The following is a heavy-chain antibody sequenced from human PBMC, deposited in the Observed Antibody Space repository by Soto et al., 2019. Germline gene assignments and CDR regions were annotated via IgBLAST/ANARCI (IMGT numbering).Heavy chain of an antibody. J-gene: IGHJ3*02. CDR3: AKGYGEASAFGI. CDR1: GGTFSSYA. Sequence: ASVNVSCKASGGTFSSYAISWVRQAPGQGLEWMGGIIPIFGTANYAQKFQGRVTITADESTSTAYMELSSLRSEDTAVYYCAKGYGEASAFGIWGQGTMVTVS. V-gene: IGHV1-69*13. CDR2: IIPIFGTA. D-gene: IGHD4-17*01.